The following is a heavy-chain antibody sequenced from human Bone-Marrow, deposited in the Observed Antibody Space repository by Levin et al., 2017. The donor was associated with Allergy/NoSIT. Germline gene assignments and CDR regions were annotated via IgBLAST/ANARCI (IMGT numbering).Heavy chain of an antibody. Sequence: ASVKVSCKASGYTFTGHYMHWVRQAPGQGLEWMGRINPNSGGTNYAQKFQGRVTMTRDTYIRTVYMELTRLRFDDTAVYYCARDLTAAGRNWFDPWGQGTLVTVSS. CDR2: INPNSGGT. V-gene: IGHV1-2*06. CDR1: GYTFTGHY. J-gene: IGHJ5*02. CDR3: ARDLTAAGRNWFDP. D-gene: IGHD6-13*01.